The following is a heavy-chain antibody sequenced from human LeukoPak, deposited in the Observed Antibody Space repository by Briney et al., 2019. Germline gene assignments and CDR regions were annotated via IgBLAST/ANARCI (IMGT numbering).Heavy chain of an antibody. Sequence: GESLKISCKGSGYSFTSYWIGWVRQMPGKGLEWMGIIYPGDSDTRYSPSFQGQVTISADKSISTAYLQWSSLKASDIAMYYCARSPFLEWLPDAFDIWGQGTMVTVSS. CDR1: GYSFTSYW. CDR3: ARSPFLEWLPDAFDI. D-gene: IGHD3-3*02. J-gene: IGHJ3*02. V-gene: IGHV5-51*01. CDR2: IYPGDSDT.